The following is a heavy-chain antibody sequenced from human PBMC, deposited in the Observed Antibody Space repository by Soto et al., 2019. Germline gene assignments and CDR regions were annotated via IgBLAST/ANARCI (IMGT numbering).Heavy chain of an antibody. D-gene: IGHD3-9*01. Sequence: SETLSLTCSVSGDSINSDKYYWGWIRQPPGKGLEWIGSIYYRGNTYYNPSRQTRVTISLDKSKSQFSLRLNSVTAADSAVYFCARLEGLATISYYFDFWGQGAQVTVSS. CDR1: GDSINSDKYY. CDR3: ARLEGLATISYYFDF. J-gene: IGHJ4*02. CDR2: IYYRGNT. V-gene: IGHV4-39*01.